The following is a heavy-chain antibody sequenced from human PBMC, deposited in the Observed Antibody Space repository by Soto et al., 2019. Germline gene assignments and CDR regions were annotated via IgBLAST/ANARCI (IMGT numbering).Heavy chain of an antibody. Sequence: PSETLSLTCTVSGGSISSYYWSWIRQPPGKGLEWIGYIYYSGSTNYNPSLKSRVTISVDTSKNQFSLKLSSVTAADTAVYYCASSVDGTWSWFDPWGQGTLVTVSS. J-gene: IGHJ5*02. D-gene: IGHD6-19*01. V-gene: IGHV4-59*08. CDR1: GGSISSYY. CDR3: ASSVDGTWSWFDP. CDR2: IYYSGST.